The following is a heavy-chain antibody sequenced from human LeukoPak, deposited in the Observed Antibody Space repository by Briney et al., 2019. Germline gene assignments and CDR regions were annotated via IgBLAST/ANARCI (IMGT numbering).Heavy chain of an antibody. D-gene: IGHD3-16*02. V-gene: IGHV4-61*02. CDR2: IYTSGST. CDR3: ARVIPYYFDY. CDR1: GGSISSGSYY. Sequence: PSETLSLTCTVSGGSISSGSYYWSWIRQPAGKGLEWIGRIYTSGSTNYNPSLKSRVTISVDTSKNQFSLKLSSVTAADTAVHYCARVIPYYFDYWGQGTLVTVSS. J-gene: IGHJ4*02.